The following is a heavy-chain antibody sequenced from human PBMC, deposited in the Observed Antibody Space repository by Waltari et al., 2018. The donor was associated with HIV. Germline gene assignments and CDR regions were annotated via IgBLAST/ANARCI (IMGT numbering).Heavy chain of an antibody. CDR1: GDSVSSNSAA. CDR3: ARDESGVGATYYYYYGMDV. CDR2: THYRSKWYN. V-gene: IGHV6-1*01. D-gene: IGHD1-26*01. Sequence: QVQLQQSGPGLVKPSQTLSLTCAISGDSVSSNSAAWNWIRQSPSRGLEWLGSTHYRSKWYNDYAVSGKSRITINPDTSKNQFSLQLNSVTPEDTAVYYCARDESGVGATYYYYYGMDVWGQGTTVTVSS. J-gene: IGHJ6*02.